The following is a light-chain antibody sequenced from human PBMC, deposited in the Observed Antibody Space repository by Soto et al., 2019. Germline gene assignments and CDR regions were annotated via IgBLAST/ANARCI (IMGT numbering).Light chain of an antibody. V-gene: IGLV2-14*01. CDR3: SSFTGTSALIL. CDR2: EVS. Sequence: QSVVTQPASVSGSPGQSITISCTGTSSDVGGYDYVSWYQQYPGKAPRLIIYEVSNRPSGVSNRFSGSKSGNTASLTISGLRAEDVGDYFCSSFTGTSALILFGGGTKVTVL. CDR1: SSDVGGYDY. J-gene: IGLJ2*01.